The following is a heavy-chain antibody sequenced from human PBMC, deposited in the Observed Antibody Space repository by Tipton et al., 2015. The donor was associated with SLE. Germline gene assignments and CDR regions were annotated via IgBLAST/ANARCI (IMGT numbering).Heavy chain of an antibody. V-gene: IGHV4-4*02. Sequence: TLSLTCAVSGGSISSSNWWSWVRQPPGKGLEWIGEIYHSGSTNYNPSLRSRVSTSMDTSKNQFSLQMSSVTAADTALYYCARHKLGFSWSYFDSWGQGTLVTVSS. CDR1: GGSISSSNW. J-gene: IGHJ4*02. CDR2: IYHSGST. D-gene: IGHD3-3*01. CDR3: ARHKLGFSWSYFDS.